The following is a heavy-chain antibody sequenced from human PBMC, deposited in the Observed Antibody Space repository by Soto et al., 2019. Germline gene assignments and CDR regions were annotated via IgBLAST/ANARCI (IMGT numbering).Heavy chain of an antibody. CDR1: GYTFTSYG. V-gene: IGHV1-18*04. J-gene: IGHJ4*02. CDR2: ISAYNGNT. Sequence: AASVKVSCKASGYTFTSYGISWVRQAPGQGLEWMGWISAYNGNTNYAQKLQGRVTMTTDTSTSTAYMELRSLRSDDTAVYYCASHAIVATIAPHFDYWGQGTLVTVSS. D-gene: IGHD5-12*01. CDR3: ASHAIVATIAPHFDY.